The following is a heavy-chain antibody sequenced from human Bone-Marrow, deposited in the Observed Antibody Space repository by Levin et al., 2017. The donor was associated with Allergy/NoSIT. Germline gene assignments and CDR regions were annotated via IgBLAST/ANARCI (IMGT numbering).Heavy chain of an antibody. CDR2: IWYDGSNK. CDR1: GFTFSSYG. V-gene: IGHV3-33*01. J-gene: IGHJ5*02. Sequence: PGGSLRLSCAASGFTFSSYGMHWVRQAPGKGLEWVAVIWYDGSNKYYADSVKGRFTISRDNSKNTLYLQMNSLRAEDTAVYYCARDTATTVTSPRSHAPHNWFDPWGQGTLVTVSS. D-gene: IGHD4-17*01. CDR3: ARDTATTVTSPRSHAPHNWFDP.